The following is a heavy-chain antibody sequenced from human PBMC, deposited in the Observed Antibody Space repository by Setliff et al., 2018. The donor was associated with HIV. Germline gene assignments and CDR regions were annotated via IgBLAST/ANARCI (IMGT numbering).Heavy chain of an antibody. D-gene: IGHD1-26*01. J-gene: IGHJ6*03. CDR1: GGTFSSYA. Sequence: SVKVSCKASGGTFSSYAISWVRQAPGQGLEWMGGISPIFGTANYAQKFQGRVTITADESTSTAYMELSSMRYEDTAVYYCATDREKWEGYYKYYYMDVWGKGTKVTVSS. CDR2: ISPIFGTA. CDR3: ATDREKWEGYYKYYYMDV. V-gene: IGHV1-69*13.